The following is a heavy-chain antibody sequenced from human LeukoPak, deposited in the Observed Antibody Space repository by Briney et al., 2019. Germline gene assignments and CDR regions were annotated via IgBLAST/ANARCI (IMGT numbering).Heavy chain of an antibody. CDR1: GFTFSSYD. Sequence: GGSLRLSCAASGFTFSSYDMHWVRQATGKGLEWVSAIGVAANTFYSGSVKGRFTISRENAKNSLYLLMSSLRAEDTAVYYCAAEYYYDSSYAFDIWGQGTMVTVSS. CDR2: IGVAANT. CDR3: AAEYYYDSSYAFDI. V-gene: IGHV3-13*01. D-gene: IGHD3-22*01. J-gene: IGHJ3*02.